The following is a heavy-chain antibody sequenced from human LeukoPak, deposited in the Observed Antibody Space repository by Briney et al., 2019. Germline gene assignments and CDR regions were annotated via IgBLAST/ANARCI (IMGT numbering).Heavy chain of an antibody. CDR2: INHSGST. CDR1: GGSFSGYY. Sequence: SETLSLTCAVYGGSFSGYYWSWIRQPPGKGLEWIGEINHSGSTNYNPSLKSRVTISVDTSKNQFSLKLSSVTAADTAVYYCARMDIVVVPAATHSSCNWFDPWGQGTLVTVSS. V-gene: IGHV4-34*01. CDR3: ARMDIVVVPAATHSSCNWFDP. J-gene: IGHJ5*02. D-gene: IGHD2-2*03.